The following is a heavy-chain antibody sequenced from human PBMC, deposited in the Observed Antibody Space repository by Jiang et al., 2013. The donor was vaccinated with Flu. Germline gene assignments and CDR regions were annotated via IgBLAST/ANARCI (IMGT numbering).Heavy chain of an antibody. CDR3: ARDDPNVQGDCFDY. CDR1: DTPSLTTL. D-gene: IGHD2-8*01. Sequence: GAEVKKPGASVRIPARLLDTPSLTTLYIGCARPPDERPEWMGWINTDIGNAKPSQKFQDRVTITSDTSASTAYMELNSLRSEDTAVYYCARDDPNVQGDCFDYWGQGTLVTVSS. CDR2: INTDIGNA. V-gene: IGHV1-3*04. J-gene: IGHJ4*02.